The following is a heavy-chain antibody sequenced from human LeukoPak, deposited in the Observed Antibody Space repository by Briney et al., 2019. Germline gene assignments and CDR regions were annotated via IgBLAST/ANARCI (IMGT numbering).Heavy chain of an antibody. J-gene: IGHJ6*02. CDR3: ARDPESTSDYGMDV. D-gene: IGHD1-1*01. CDR2: IYTDYST. V-gene: IGHV3-66*01. CDR1: GFTVSSHF. Sequence: PGGSLRLSCAASGFTVSSHFMSWVRQAPGQGLEWVSFIYTDYSTYYADSVKGRFITSRDDSKNTVYLQMNSLRAEDTAVYYCARDPESTSDYGMDVWGQGTTVTVSS.